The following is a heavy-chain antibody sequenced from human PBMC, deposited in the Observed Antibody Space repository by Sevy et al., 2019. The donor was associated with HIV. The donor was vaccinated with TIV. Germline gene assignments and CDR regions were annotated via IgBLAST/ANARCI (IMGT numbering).Heavy chain of an antibody. CDR2: ISSSSSYI. J-gene: IGHJ4*02. CDR3: AREDVDIVATIDY. Sequence: GGSLRLSCAASGFTFSSYSMNWVRQAPGKGLEWVSSISSSSSYIYYAHSVKGRFTISRDNAKNSLYLQMNSLRAEDTAVYYCAREDVDIVATIDYWGQGTLVTVSS. CDR1: GFTFSSYS. V-gene: IGHV3-21*01. D-gene: IGHD5-12*01.